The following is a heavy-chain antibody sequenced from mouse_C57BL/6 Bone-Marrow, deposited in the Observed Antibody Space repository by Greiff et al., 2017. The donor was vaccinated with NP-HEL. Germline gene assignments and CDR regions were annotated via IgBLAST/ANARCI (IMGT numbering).Heavy chain of an antibody. CDR1: GFSLTSYG. Sequence: VNVVESGPGLVAPSQSLSITCTVSGFSLTSYGVDWVRQSPGKGLEWLGVIWGVGSTNYNSALKSRLSISKDNSKSQVFLKMNSLQTDDTAMYYCAIYDGYSHYAMDYWGQGTSVTVSS. D-gene: IGHD2-3*01. V-gene: IGHV2-6*01. J-gene: IGHJ4*01. CDR3: AIYDGYSHYAMDY. CDR2: IWGVGST.